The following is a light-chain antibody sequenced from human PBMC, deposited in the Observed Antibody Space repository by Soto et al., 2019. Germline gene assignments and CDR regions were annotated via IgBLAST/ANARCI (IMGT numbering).Light chain of an antibody. CDR1: SSNIGAGYD. V-gene: IGLV1-40*01. CDR2: GNS. J-gene: IGLJ1*01. Sequence: QSALTQPSSVSGAPGQRVTISCTGSSSNIGAGYDVHWYQQLPGTAPKLLIYGNSNRPSGVPDRFSGSKSGTSASLAITGLQVEDEADYYCQSYDSSLSGHYVFGTGTKVTVL. CDR3: QSYDSSLSGHYV.